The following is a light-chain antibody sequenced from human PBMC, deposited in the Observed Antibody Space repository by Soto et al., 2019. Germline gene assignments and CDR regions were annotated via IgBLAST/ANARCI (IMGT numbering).Light chain of an antibody. J-gene: IGLJ1*01. CDR1: SSDVGSYNL. Sequence: QSALTQPASVSGSPGQSITISCTGTSSDVGSYNLVSWYQQLPGKAPKLMIFEGTKRPSGVSSRFSGSKSGNTASLTISGLPAEDEADYYCSSTAGSSTLYVFGTGTKLTVL. CDR3: SSTAGSSTLYV. CDR2: EGT. V-gene: IGLV2-23*01.